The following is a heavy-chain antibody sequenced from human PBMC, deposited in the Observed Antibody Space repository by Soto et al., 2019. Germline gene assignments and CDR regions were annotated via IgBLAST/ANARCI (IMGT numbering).Heavy chain of an antibody. CDR2: INHRGST. D-gene: IGHD6-19*01. Sequence: QVQVQQWGAGLLKPSETLSLTCAVYGGSFSGHYWSWIRQPPGKGLEWIGEINHRGSTNYNPSLKSRVTISVDMFKNQFSLKLSSVTAADTAVYYCARGRVGSGSAFDYWGQGTLVTVSS. CDR1: GGSFSGHY. V-gene: IGHV4-34*01. CDR3: ARGRVGSGSAFDY. J-gene: IGHJ4*02.